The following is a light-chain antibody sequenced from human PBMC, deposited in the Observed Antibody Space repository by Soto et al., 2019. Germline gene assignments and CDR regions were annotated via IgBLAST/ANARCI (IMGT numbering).Light chain of an antibody. Sequence: QSVLTQPASVSGSPGQSITISCTGTSSDVADYNYVSWYQQHPGKAPKLMIYEVNNRPSGVSNRFSGSKSGTTASLTISRLQAEDEADYYCSSYTSSSTYVFGTGTKVTVL. J-gene: IGLJ1*01. CDR2: EVN. V-gene: IGLV2-14*01. CDR1: SSDVADYNY. CDR3: SSYTSSSTYV.